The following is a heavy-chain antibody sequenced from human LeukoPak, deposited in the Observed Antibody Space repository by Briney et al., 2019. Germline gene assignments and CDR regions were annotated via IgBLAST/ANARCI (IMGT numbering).Heavy chain of an antibody. CDR2: ISGSGSTT. D-gene: IGHD3-9*01. Sequence: GASLRLSCAASGFSFSTFAMNWVRQAPGKGLEWVSGISGSGSTTYYADCVKGRLTISRDNSNNTLFLQMDRLKGEDTAVYFCAKERDETGYFNAPFDQWGQGTLVTVSS. V-gene: IGHV3-23*01. CDR1: GFSFSTFA. J-gene: IGHJ4*02. CDR3: AKERDETGYFNAPFDQ.